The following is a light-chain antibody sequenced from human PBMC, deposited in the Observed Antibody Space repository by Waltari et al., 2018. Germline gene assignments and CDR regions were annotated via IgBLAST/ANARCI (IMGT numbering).Light chain of an antibody. CDR3: QTWDTDSYVI. J-gene: IGLJ2*01. CDR1: SGHSTTP. V-gene: IGLV4-69*01. CDR2: LNTDGSH. Sequence: QLVLTQSPSASASLGASVKLTCTLSSGHSTTPIAWPQQQPEKGTRYLMKLNTDGSHNEGDGIPDRFSGSSSGAERYLTISSLQSEDEADYYCQTWDTDSYVIFGGGTKLTVL.